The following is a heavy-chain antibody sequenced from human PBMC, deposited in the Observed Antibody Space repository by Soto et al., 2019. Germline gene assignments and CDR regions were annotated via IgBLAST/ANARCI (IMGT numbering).Heavy chain of an antibody. D-gene: IGHD5-12*01. CDR2: ISSSSSYI. V-gene: IGHV3-21*01. J-gene: IGHJ4*02. CDR1: GFTFSSYS. Sequence: GGSLRLSCAASGFTFSSYSMNWVRQAPGKGLEWVSSISSSSSYIYYADSVKGRFTISRDNAKNSLYLQMNSLRAEDTAVYYCARSGYSGYGPFDYWGQGTLVTVSS. CDR3: ARSGYSGYGPFDY.